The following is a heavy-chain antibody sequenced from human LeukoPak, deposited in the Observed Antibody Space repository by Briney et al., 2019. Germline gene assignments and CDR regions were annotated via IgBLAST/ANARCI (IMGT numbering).Heavy chain of an antibody. V-gene: IGHV4-4*07. J-gene: IGHJ4*02. D-gene: IGHD6-19*01. CDR1: GGSISSYY. CDR2: IYTSGST. Sequence: SETLSLTCTVSGGSISSYYWSWIRQPAGKGLEWIGRIYTSGSTNYNPSLKSRVTMSVDTSKNQFSLKLSSVTAADTAVYYCARGRWLAAFYYFDYWGQGTLVTVSS. CDR3: ARGRWLAAFYYFDY.